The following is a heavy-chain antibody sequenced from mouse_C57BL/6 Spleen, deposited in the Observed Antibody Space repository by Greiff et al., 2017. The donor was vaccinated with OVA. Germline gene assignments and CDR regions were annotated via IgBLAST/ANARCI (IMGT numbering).Heavy chain of an antibody. CDR3: ARDIYDGYSYYFDY. CDR1: GYSITSGYY. CDR2: ISYDGSN. D-gene: IGHD2-3*01. J-gene: IGHJ2*01. Sequence: EVKLQESGPGLVKPSQSLSLTCSVTGYSITSGYYWNWIRQFPGNKLEWMGYISYDGSNNYNPSLKNRISITRDTSKNQFFLKLNSVTTEDTATYYCARDIYDGYSYYFDYWGQGTTLTVSS. V-gene: IGHV3-6*01.